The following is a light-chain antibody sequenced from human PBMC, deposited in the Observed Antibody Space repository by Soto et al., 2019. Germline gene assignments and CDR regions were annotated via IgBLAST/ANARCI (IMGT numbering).Light chain of an antibody. CDR3: QSYDKRLTADV. Sequence: QSVLTQPPSVSGAPGQRVTISCSGTSSSIGAGYEVHWYHQLPGTAPKLVVSGNGNRPSGVPDRLSASKSGTSASLAITGLQAEEEGHYYCQSYDKRLTADVFGTGTKLTVL. V-gene: IGLV1-40*01. CDR1: SSSIGAGYE. CDR2: GNG. J-gene: IGLJ1*01.